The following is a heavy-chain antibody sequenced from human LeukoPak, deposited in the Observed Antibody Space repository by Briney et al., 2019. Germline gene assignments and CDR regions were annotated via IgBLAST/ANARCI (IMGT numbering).Heavy chain of an antibody. CDR3: ARRLYYYGSGSLTLFDP. Sequence: PSETLSLTCTVSGGSISSYYWGWLRQPPGKGLEWIGSIYYSGSTYYNPSLKSRVTISVDTSKNQFSLKLSSVTAADTAVYYCARRLYYYGSGSLTLFDPWGQGTLVTVSS. V-gene: IGHV4-39*01. D-gene: IGHD3-10*01. CDR2: IYYSGST. J-gene: IGHJ5*02. CDR1: GGSISSYY.